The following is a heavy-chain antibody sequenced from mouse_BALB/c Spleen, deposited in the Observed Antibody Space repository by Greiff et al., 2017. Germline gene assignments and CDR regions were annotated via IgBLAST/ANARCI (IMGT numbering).Heavy chain of an antibody. J-gene: IGHJ4*01. D-gene: IGHD2-3*01. Sequence: VQLKQSGAELVKPGASVKLSCTASGFNIKDTYMHWVKQRPEQGLEWIGRIDPANGNTKYDPKFQGKATITADTSSNTAYLQLSSLTSEDTAVYYCARIYDGYYDYAMDYWGQGTSVTVSS. CDR1: GFNIKDTY. V-gene: IGHV14-3*02. CDR3: ARIYDGYYDYAMDY. CDR2: IDPANGNT.